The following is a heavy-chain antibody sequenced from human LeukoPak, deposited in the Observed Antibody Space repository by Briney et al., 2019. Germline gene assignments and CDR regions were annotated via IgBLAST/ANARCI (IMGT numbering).Heavy chain of an antibody. CDR1: GFTFSSYA. V-gene: IGHV3-30*04. D-gene: IGHD7-27*01. CDR3: ARGPLGPEFDY. Sequence: GGSLRLSCAASGFTFSSYAMHWVRQAPGKGLEWVAVISYDGSNKYYAGSVKGRFTISRDNSKNTLYLQMNSLRAEDTAVYYCARGPLGPEFDYWGQGTLVTVSS. J-gene: IGHJ4*02. CDR2: ISYDGSNK.